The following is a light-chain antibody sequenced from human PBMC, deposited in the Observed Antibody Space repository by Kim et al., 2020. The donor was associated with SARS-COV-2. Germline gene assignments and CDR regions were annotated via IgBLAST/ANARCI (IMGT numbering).Light chain of an antibody. CDR1: QTLSSNF. CDR3: QQYNT. V-gene: IGKV3-20*01. Sequence: PGERATLSCRASQTLSSNFFAWYQQRPGQAPRLLIYGASNRATGIPDRFSGSGSGTDFTLTISRLEPEDFAVYFCQQYNTFGGGTKVDIK. CDR2: GAS. J-gene: IGKJ4*01.